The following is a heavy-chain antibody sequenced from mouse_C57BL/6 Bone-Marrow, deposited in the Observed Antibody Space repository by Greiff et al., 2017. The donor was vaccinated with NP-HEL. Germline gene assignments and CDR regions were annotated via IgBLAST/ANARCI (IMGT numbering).Heavy chain of an antibody. V-gene: IGHV1-58*01. CDR3: ATSRRSSYGNWYFDV. D-gene: IGHD1-1*01. J-gene: IGHJ1*03. CDR2: IYIGNGYT. Sequence: VQLQQSGAELVRPGSSVKMSCKTSGYTFTSSGINWVKQRPGQGLEWIGYIYIGNGYTAYNEKFKGKATLTSDTSSSTAYMQLSSLTSADSAIYFCATSRRSSYGNWYFDVWGTGTTVTVSS. CDR1: GYTFTSSG.